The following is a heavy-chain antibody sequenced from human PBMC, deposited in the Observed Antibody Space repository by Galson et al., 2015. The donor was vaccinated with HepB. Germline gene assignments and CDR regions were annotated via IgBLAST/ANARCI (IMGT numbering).Heavy chain of an antibody. CDR1: GYTFTSYA. CDR3: ARDPDIVVVVAATRAPTYGMDV. J-gene: IGHJ6*02. D-gene: IGHD2-15*01. V-gene: IGHV7-4-1*02. Sequence: SVKVSCKASGYTFTSYAMNWVRQAPGQGLEWMGWINTNIGNPTYAQGFTGRFVFSLDTSVSTAYLQISSLKAEDTAVYYCARDPDIVVVVAATRAPTYGMDVWGQGTTVTVSS. CDR2: INTNIGNP.